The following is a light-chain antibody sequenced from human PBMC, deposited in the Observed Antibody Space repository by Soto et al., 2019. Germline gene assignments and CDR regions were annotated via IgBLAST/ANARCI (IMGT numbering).Light chain of an antibody. Sequence: EIVLTQSPASLSLSPGERATLSCRASQSVDTYLVWYQQKPGQAPRLLIFGASNRASGIPARFSGSGSGTDFTLTINSLEPEDFAVYYCQQRSNWPITCGQGTRLEI. CDR1: QSVDTY. J-gene: IGKJ5*01. CDR3: QQRSNWPIT. CDR2: GAS. V-gene: IGKV3-11*01.